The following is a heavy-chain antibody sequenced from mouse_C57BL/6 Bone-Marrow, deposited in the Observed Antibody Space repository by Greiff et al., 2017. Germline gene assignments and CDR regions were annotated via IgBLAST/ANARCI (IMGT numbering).Heavy chain of an antibody. V-gene: IGHV1-55*01. CDR1: GYTFTSYW. CDR2: IYPGSGST. D-gene: IGHD1-1*01. J-gene: IGHJ4*01. CDR3: ARWTGFITTADY. Sequence: QVQLKQPGAELVKPGASVKMSCKASGYTFTSYWITWVKQRPGQGLEWIGDIYPGSGSTNYNEKFKSKATLTVDTSSSTAYMQLSSLTSEDSAVYYCARWTGFITTADYWGQGTSVTVSS.